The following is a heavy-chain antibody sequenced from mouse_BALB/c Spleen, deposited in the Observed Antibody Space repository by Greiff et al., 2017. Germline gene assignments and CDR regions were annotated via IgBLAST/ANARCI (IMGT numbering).Heavy chain of an antibody. CDR3: AYYYGSSSFAY. J-gene: IGHJ3*01. CDR1: GYSITSDYA. Sequence: EVQLVESGPGLVKPSQSLSLTCTVTGYSITSDYAWNWIRQFPGNKLEWMGYISYSGSTSYNPSLKSRISITRDTSKNQFFLQLNSVTTEDTATYYCAYYYGSSSFAYWGQGTLVTVSA. V-gene: IGHV3-2*02. D-gene: IGHD1-1*01. CDR2: ISYSGST.